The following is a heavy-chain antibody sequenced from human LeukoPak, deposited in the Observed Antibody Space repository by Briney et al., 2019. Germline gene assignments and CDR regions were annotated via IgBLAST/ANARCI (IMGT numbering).Heavy chain of an antibody. D-gene: IGHD4-17*01. CDR3: ANFRSYGLQVDY. CDR2: ISSSSSYI. CDR1: GFTFSSYS. V-gene: IGHV3-21*04. Sequence: GGSLRLSCAASGFTFSSYSMNWVRQAPGKGLEWVSSISSSSSYIYYADSVKGRFTISRDNSKNMLYLQMNSLRAEDTAVYYCANFRSYGLQVDYWGQGTLVTVSS. J-gene: IGHJ4*02.